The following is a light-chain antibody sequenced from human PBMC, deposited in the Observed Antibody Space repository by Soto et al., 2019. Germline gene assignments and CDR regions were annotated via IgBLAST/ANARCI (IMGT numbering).Light chain of an antibody. V-gene: IGKV3-15*01. CDR1: QSVGSN. J-gene: IGKJ2*01. CDR3: QQYNNWPYT. Sequence: EIVMTQSPDTLSASPGERAPLSCRASQSVGSNLAWYQQRPGQAPRLLIYDASTRATDIPASFSGSGSGTEFTLTIRSLQSEDSAVYFCQQYNNWPYTFGQGTKLEI. CDR2: DAS.